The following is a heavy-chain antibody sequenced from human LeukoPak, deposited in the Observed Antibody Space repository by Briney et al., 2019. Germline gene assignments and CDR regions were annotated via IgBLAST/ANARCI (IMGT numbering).Heavy chain of an antibody. CDR1: GFTFSSYG. J-gene: IGHJ5*02. V-gene: IGHV3-23*01. CDR3: AKGSHSSSYGNWFDP. D-gene: IGHD6-13*01. Sequence: GGSLRLSCAASGFTFSSYGMSWVRQAPGKGLEWASSISGSGGSTYYADSVKGRFTISRDNSKNTLYLQMNSLRAEDTAVYYCAKGSHSSSYGNWFDPWGQGTLVTVSS. CDR2: ISGSGGST.